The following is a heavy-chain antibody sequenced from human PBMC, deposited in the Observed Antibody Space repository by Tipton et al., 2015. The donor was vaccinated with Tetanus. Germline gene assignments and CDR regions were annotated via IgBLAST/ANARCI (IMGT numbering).Heavy chain of an antibody. J-gene: IGHJ4*02. CDR3: ARGVETTVTATSFDY. CDR1: GGSISSSNW. V-gene: IGHV4-4*02. D-gene: IGHD4-17*01. CDR2: IYHSGST. Sequence: TLSLTCAVSGGSISSSNWWSWVRQPPGKGLEWIGEIYHSGSTNYNPSLKSRVTISVDRSKNQFSLKLSSVTAADTAVYYCARGVETTVTATSFDYWGQGTLVTVSS.